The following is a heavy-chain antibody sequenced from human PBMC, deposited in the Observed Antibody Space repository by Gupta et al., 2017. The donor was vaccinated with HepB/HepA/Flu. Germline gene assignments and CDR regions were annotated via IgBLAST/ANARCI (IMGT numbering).Heavy chain of an antibody. J-gene: IGHJ4*02. CDR1: GFTFNDAW. CDR3: TTDAQVGFWSGSGF. CDR2: IKPNADGATT. Sequence: GSLRLSCAASGFTFNDAWMTWVRQAPGKGLEWVGRIKPNADGATTDYAAPVKGRFTISRDDSKNTLYLQMDSLTTEDTAVYYGTTDAQVGFWSGSGFWGQGTLVTVSS. V-gene: IGHV3-15*01. D-gene: IGHD3-3*01.